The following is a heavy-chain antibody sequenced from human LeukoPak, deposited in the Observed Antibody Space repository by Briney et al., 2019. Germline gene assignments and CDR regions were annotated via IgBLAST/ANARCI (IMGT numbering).Heavy chain of an antibody. Sequence: SGGSLRLSCAASGFTFSSYGMHWVRQAPGKGLEWVAFIRYDGSNKYYADSVKGRFTISRDNSKNTLYLQMNSLRAEDTAVYYCAEEEVRYYDSSGYPDYWGQGTLVTVSS. CDR2: IRYDGSNK. D-gene: IGHD3-22*01. CDR3: AEEEVRYYDSSGYPDY. V-gene: IGHV3-30*02. CDR1: GFTFSSYG. J-gene: IGHJ4*02.